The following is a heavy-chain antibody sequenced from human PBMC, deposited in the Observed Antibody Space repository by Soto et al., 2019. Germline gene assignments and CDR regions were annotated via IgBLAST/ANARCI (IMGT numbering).Heavy chain of an antibody. Sequence: PGGSLRLSCAVSGFTFSAYAMTWVRQGPGKGLEWVSSINGDGSPTYYADSVKGRFTISRDNFKNTLYLQMNSLRGEDTAVYYCARNSKGSSRSPIDYWVQGIRVTVSS. CDR3: ARNSKGSSRSPIDY. V-gene: IGHV3-23*01. J-gene: IGHJ4*02. CDR2: INGDGSPT. CDR1: GFTFSAYA. D-gene: IGHD6-6*01.